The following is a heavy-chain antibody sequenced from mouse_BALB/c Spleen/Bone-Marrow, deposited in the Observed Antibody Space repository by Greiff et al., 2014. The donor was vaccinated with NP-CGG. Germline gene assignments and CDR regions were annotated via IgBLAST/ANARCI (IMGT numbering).Heavy chain of an antibody. CDR2: IDPANGNT. J-gene: IGHJ4*01. Sequence: VQLQQSGAELVKPGASVKLSCTASGFNIKDTYMHWGKQRPEQGLEWIGRIDPANGNTKYDPKFQGKATITADTSSNTAYLQLSSLTSEDTAVYCCARWLLPYGLDYWGQGTSVTVSS. V-gene: IGHV14-3*02. D-gene: IGHD2-3*01. CDR1: GFNIKDTY. CDR3: ARWLLPYGLDY.